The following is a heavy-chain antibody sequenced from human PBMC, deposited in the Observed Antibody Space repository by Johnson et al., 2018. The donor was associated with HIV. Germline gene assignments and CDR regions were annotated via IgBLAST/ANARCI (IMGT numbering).Heavy chain of an antibody. CDR1: GFTFSDYY. D-gene: IGHD3-10*01. V-gene: IGHV3-11*01. Sequence: QVQLVESGGGVVQPGRSLRLSCAASGFTFSDYYMSWIRQAPGKGLEWVSYVSSSGSTIYYADSVKCRLTISRDNAKNSLYLQMNSLRAEDTALYYCARNYGSGSYFCNDALDIWGQGTMVTVSS. J-gene: IGHJ3*02. CDR3: ARNYGSGSYFCNDALDI. CDR2: VSSSGSTI.